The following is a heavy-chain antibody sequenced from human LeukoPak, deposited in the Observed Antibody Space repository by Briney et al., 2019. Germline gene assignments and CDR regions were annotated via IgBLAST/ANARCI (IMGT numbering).Heavy chain of an antibody. D-gene: IGHD3-10*01. CDR1: GFTFSPAW. V-gene: IGHV3-74*01. CDR3: TRDSHGGVDY. CDR2: SSGDGTDT. J-gene: IGHJ4*02. Sequence: GGSLRLSCAASGFTFSPAWMHWVRQAPGMGLEWVSRSSGDGTDTIYADSVKGRFTISRDNAKNTLYLQMNSLRAEDTAVYYCTRDSHGGVDYWGQGTLVTVSS.